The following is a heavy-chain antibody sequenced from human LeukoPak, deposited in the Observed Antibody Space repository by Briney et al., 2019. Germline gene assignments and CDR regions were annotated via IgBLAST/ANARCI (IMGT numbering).Heavy chain of an antibody. CDR2: IYPGDADT. CDR3: ARMLYSSGWYAEG. J-gene: IGHJ4*02. Sequence: GESLKISCKGSGHIFASHWIGWVRQMPGKGLEWMGIIYPGDADTRYSPSFQGQVTISADKSISTAYLQWSSLEASDTAIYYCARMLYSSGWYAEGWGQGTLVTVSS. D-gene: IGHD6-19*01. V-gene: IGHV5-51*01. CDR1: GHIFASHW.